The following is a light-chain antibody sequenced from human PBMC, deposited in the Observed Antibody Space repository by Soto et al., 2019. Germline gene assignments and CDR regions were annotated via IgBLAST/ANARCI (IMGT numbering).Light chain of an antibody. V-gene: IGLV2-14*01. CDR2: EVS. J-gene: IGLJ2*01. CDR3: SSYTSSSTLV. CDR1: SSDVGGHNY. Sequence: QSALTQPASVSGAPGQSITISCTGTSSDVGGHNYVSWYQQHPGKAPKLMIYEVSNRPSGISDRFSGSKSGNMASLTISGLQAEDEADYYCSSYTSSSTLVFGGGTKVTVL.